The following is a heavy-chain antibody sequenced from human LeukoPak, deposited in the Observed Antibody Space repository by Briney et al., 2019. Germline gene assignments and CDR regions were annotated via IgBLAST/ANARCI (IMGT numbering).Heavy chain of an antibody. CDR2: IKQDRSEK. CDR3: ARGPGSLWDYYMDV. V-gene: IGHV3-7*03. J-gene: IGHJ6*03. D-gene: IGHD1-26*01. Sequence: PGGSLRLSCAASGFTFSNYWMSWVRQAPGKGLEWVANIKQDRSEKYYVDSVKGRFTISRDNSRNTLYLQMNSLRAEDTALYHCARGPGSLWDYYMDVWGKGTTVTISS. CDR1: GFTFSNYW.